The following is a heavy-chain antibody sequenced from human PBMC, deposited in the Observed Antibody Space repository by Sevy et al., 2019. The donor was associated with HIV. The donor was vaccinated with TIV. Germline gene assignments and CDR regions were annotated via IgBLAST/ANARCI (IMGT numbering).Heavy chain of an antibody. CDR1: GYTFTGYY. CDR3: ARSTVYYDLLTGYHEGNWFDP. V-gene: IGHV1-2*02. J-gene: IGHJ5*02. Sequence: ASVKVSYKASGYTFTGYYMHSVRQAPGQGLEWMGWINPNSGGTNYAQKFQGRVTMTRDTSISTAYMEMSRLRSDDTAVYYCARSTVYYDLLTGYHEGNWFDPWGQGTLVTVSS. D-gene: IGHD3-9*01. CDR2: INPNSGGT.